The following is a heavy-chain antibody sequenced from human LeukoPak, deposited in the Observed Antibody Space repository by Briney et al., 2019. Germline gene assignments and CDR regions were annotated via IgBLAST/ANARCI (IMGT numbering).Heavy chain of an antibody. J-gene: IGHJ4*02. CDR2: IYSGGTT. CDR3: ARMLISSGYYVDC. V-gene: IGHV3-53*01. D-gene: IGHD3-22*01. Sequence: PGGSLRLSCAASGFTVSSNYMSWVRQAPGKRLEWVSVIYSGGTTYYADSVKGRFTISRDDSRNTLYLQMNSLGAEDTAVYYCARMLISSGYYVDCWGQGTLVTVSS. CDR1: GFTVSSNY.